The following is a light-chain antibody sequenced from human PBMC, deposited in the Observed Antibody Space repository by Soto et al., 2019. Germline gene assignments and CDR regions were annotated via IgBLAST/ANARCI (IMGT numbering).Light chain of an antibody. CDR3: AAWDDSVTGWV. Sequence: QSVLTQPPSASETPGQRVTISCSGSSSNIGTNTVNWYQQLPGTAPKLLIYSNNQRPSGVPDRISGSKSGTSASLAISGLQSEDEADYYCAAWDDSVTGWVFGGGTNLTVL. CDR2: SNN. V-gene: IGLV1-44*01. J-gene: IGLJ3*02. CDR1: SSNIGTNT.